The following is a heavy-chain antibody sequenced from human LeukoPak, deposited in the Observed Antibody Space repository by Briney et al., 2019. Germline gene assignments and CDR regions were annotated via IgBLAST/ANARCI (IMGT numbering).Heavy chain of an antibody. Sequence: ASVKVSCKASGYTFTSYDINWVRQATGQGLEWMGWMNPNSGNTGYAQKFQGRVTMTRNTSISTAYMELSSLRSEDTAVYYCARVVKAQLVLCDIWGQGTMVTVSS. CDR3: ARVVKAQLVLCDI. CDR2: MNPNSGNT. V-gene: IGHV1-8*01. CDR1: GYTFTSYD. D-gene: IGHD6-13*01. J-gene: IGHJ3*02.